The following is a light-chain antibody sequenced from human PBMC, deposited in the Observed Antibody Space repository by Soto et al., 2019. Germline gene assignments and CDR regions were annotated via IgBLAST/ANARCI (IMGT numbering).Light chain of an antibody. V-gene: IGLV1-44*01. CDR2: GDN. J-gene: IGLJ1*01. CDR3: ASWDNSLNGLYV. CDR1: SCNIGIHP. Sequence: QSALAPPSGASLTPGQRVTISWSGSSCNIGIHPVNWCQQLAGTARKVPLYGDNKCPSGVPDAFPAFKSGGSASVAISRPQSEDEATYYCASWDNSLNGLYVFGAGPTVTVL.